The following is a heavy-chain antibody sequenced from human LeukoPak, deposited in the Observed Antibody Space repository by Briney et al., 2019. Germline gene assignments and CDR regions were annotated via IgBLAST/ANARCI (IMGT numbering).Heavy chain of an antibody. J-gene: IGHJ4*02. CDR3: ARGGEHLIA. D-gene: IGHD2-21*01. V-gene: IGHV3-66*01. Sequence: GGSLRLSCAASGFSVSSNYLTWVRQAPGKGLEWVSVIYSDGNTFFTDSVKGRFSISRDTSKKTVYLQMKSLRAADTAVYYCARGGEHLIAWGQGALVTVSS. CDR2: IYSDGNT. CDR1: GFSVSSNY.